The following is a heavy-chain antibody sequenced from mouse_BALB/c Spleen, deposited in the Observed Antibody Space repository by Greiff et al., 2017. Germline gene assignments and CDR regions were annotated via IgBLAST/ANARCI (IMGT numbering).Heavy chain of an antibody. CDR2: ISSGGSYT. J-gene: IGHJ2*01. CDR3: ARNYYRNEYYFDY. CDR1: GFTFSSYG. Sequence: EVHLVESGGDLVKPGGSLKLSCAASGFTFSSYGMSWVRQTPDKRLEWVATISSGGSYTYYPDSVKGRFTISRDNAKNTLYLQMSSLKSEDTAMYYCARNYYRNEYYFDYWGQGTTLTVSS. D-gene: IGHD2-14*01. V-gene: IGHV5-6*01.